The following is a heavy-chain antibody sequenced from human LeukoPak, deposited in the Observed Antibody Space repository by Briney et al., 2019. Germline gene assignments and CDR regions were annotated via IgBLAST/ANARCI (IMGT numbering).Heavy chain of an antibody. D-gene: IGHD2-8*01. CDR1: GYTSTSYG. V-gene: IGHV1-18*01. Sequence: ASVKVSCKASGYTSTSYGISWVRQAPGQGLEWMGWISAYNGNTNYAQKLQGRVAMTTDTSTSTAYMELRSLRSDDTAVYYCARDCDQVGVSSGVGFDYWGQGTLVTVSS. J-gene: IGHJ4*02. CDR2: ISAYNGNT. CDR3: ARDCDQVGVSSGVGFDY.